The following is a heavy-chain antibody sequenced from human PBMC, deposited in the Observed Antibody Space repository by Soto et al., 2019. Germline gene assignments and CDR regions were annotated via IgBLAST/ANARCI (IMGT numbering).Heavy chain of an antibody. D-gene: IGHD3-22*01. CDR3: ARGRGAYYDSSGYYVGYYYGMDV. CDR1: GGSVSSGSYY. CDR2: IYYSGST. V-gene: IGHV4-61*01. J-gene: IGHJ6*02. Sequence: PSETLSLPCTVSGGSVSSGSYYWSWIRQPPGKGLEWIGYIYYSGSTNYNPSLKSRVTISVDTSKNQFSLKLSSVTAADTAVYYCARGRGAYYDSSGYYVGYYYGMDVGGQETTVT.